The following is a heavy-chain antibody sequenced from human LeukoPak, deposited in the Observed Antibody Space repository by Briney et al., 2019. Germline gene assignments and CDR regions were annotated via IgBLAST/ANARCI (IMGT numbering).Heavy chain of an antibody. V-gene: IGHV4-59*01. CDR3: ARGVVIATQTFDY. CDR1: GESIRGFY. D-gene: IGHD2-21*01. J-gene: IGHJ4*02. Sequence: PSETLSLTCTVSGESIRGFYWTWIRQPPGKGLEGIGYIYYSGSTNYNPSIKSRVTISVDTSKTQFSLKLSSVTAADTAVYYCARGVVIATQTFDYWGQGTLVTVSS. CDR2: IYYSGST.